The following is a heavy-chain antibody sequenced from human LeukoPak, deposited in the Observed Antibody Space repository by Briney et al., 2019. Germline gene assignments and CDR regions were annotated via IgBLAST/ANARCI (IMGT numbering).Heavy chain of an antibody. CDR2: LYYSGIT. CDR1: GGSIRRYY. CDR3: ASFSGSYYDD. J-gene: IGHJ4*02. D-gene: IGHD1-26*01. Sequence: SETLSLTCTVSGGSIRRYYWSWIRQPPGKGLEWIGYLYYSGITNYNPSLKSRVTISVDTSKNQFSLKLSSVTAADTAVYYCASFSGSYYDDWGQGTLVTVSS. V-gene: IGHV4-59*01.